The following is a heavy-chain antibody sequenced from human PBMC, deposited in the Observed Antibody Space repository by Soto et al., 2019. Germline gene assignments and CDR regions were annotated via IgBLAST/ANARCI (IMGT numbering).Heavy chain of an antibody. CDR2: ISYSGST. CDR3: ARDRATMVRGVIPRWFDP. J-gene: IGHJ5*02. Sequence: SETLSLTCTVSGGSISSGNYYWSWIRQPPGKGLEWIGFISYSGSTYYNASLKSRVTISVDTSKNQFSLKLSSVTAADTAVYYCARDRATMVRGVIPRWFDPWGQGTLVTVSS. D-gene: IGHD3-10*01. V-gene: IGHV4-30-4*01. CDR1: GGSISSGNYY.